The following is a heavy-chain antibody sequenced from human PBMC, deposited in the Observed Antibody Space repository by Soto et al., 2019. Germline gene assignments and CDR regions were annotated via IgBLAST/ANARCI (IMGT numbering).Heavy chain of an antibody. Sequence: SETLSLTCTVSCGSISSGGYYWSWIRQHPGKGLEWIGYIYYSGSTYYNPSLKSRVTISVDTSKNQFSLKLSSVTAADTAVYYCARGDGDHDALDIWGQGTMVTVSS. CDR2: IYYSGST. D-gene: IGHD3-10*01. V-gene: IGHV4-31*03. J-gene: IGHJ3*02. CDR3: ARGDGDHDALDI. CDR1: CGSISSGGYY.